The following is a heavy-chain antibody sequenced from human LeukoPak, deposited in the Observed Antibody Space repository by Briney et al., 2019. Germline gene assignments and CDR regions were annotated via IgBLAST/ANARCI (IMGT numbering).Heavy chain of an antibody. CDR1: GFTFSTYG. V-gene: IGHV3-30*18. CDR3: AEKGEGSGWSGGDDYYYYGMDV. Sequence: PGRSLRLSCAASGFTFSTYGFHWVRQAPGKGLEWVAVISLNGINKYYADSVKGRFTISRDNSKNTLYLQMNSLSGEDTAVYYCAEKGEGSGWSGGDDYYYYGMDVWGQGTSVTVSS. J-gene: IGHJ6*02. D-gene: IGHD6-13*01. CDR2: ISLNGINK.